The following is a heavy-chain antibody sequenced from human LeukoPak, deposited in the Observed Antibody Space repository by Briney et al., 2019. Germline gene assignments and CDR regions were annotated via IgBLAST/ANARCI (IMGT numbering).Heavy chain of an antibody. J-gene: IGHJ5*02. CDR2: IHKSGST. D-gene: IGHD6-19*01. V-gene: IGHV4-59*01. Sequence: SETLSLTCSVSGGSIGTYCWSWIRQSPEKGLEWIGYIHKSGSTNYNPSLKSRVTMSVDTAKNQFSLNLTSVTAADTAVYSCARGSGWYDPWGQGTLVTVSS. CDR1: GGSIGTYC. CDR3: ARGSGWYDP.